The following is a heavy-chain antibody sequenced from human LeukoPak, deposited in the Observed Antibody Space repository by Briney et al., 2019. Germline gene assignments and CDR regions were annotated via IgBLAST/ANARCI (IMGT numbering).Heavy chain of an antibody. J-gene: IGHJ3*02. CDR2: LSYDGSNK. D-gene: IGHD3-22*01. CDR3: AKRGDSSGYAFDI. CDR1: GFTFSSYG. Sequence: PGGSLRLSCAASGFTFSSYGMHWVRQAPGKGLEWVAALSYDGSNKYYADSVKGRFTISRDNSKNTLYLQMNSLRAEDTAVYYSAKRGDSSGYAFDIWGQGTMVTVSS. V-gene: IGHV3-30*18.